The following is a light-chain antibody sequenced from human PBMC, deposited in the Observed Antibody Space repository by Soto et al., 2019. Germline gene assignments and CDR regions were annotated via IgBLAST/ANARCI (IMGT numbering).Light chain of an antibody. J-gene: IGKJ1*01. V-gene: IGKV3-20*01. CDR2: DAS. CDR1: QSVSSSD. CDR3: QQSGSSPQT. Sequence: EIVLTQSPGTLSLSPGDTATLSCRASQSVSSSDFAWYQQKPGQAPRLLIYDASSRATGIPDRFSGSGSGTDFTLTISRLEPEDFAVYYCQQSGSSPQTFGQGTKVDIK.